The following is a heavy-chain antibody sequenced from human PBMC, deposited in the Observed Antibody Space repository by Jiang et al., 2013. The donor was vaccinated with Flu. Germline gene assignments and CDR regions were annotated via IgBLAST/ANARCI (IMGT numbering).Heavy chain of an antibody. Sequence: ALISYDESXKYYADSVKGRFTISRDNSRNTLYLQMNSLRAEDTAVYYCAREEGGGGDAFDIWGQGTMVTVSS. J-gene: IGHJ3*02. V-gene: IGHV3-30-3*01. D-gene: IGHD3-16*01. CDR2: ISYDESXK. CDR3: AREEGGGGDAFDI.